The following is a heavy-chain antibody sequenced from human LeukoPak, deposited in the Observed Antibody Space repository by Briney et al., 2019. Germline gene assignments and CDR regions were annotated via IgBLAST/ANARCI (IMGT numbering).Heavy chain of an antibody. D-gene: IGHD6-13*01. J-gene: IGHJ4*02. V-gene: IGHV3-30*18. CDR3: AKDPRRYSRTGGYFDY. CDR2: ISYDGTNK. CDR1: GFTSSNYV. Sequence: GGSLRLSCAASGFTSSNYVIHWVRQAPGKGLEWVAVISYDGTNKYYADSVKGRFTISRANSKNTLYLQMNSLRAEDTAVYYCAKDPRRYSRTGGYFDYWGQGTLVTVSS.